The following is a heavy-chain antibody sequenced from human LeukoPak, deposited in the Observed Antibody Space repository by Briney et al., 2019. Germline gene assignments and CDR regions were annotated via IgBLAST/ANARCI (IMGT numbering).Heavy chain of an antibody. D-gene: IGHD6-19*01. CDR2: ISVSGNT. Sequence: GGSLRLSCAASGFTLSSYAMSWVRQGPGKGLEWVSAISVSGNTYHADPVKGRFTISRDNSKNTLYLQMNSLRAEDTAVYYCAKEDGAVAGTLDDYWGQGTLVTVSS. V-gene: IGHV3-23*01. CDR3: AKEDGAVAGTLDDY. J-gene: IGHJ4*02. CDR1: GFTLSSYA.